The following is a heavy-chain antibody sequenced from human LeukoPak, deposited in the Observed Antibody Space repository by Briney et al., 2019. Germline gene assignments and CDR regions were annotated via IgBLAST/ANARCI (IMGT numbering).Heavy chain of an antibody. D-gene: IGHD6-6*01. Sequence: NASETLSLTCTLSGGSISGFYWSWIRQPPGKGLEWIGYIYYSGSTNYNPSLKSRVTISVDTSKNQFSLKLSSVTAADTAVYYCARGGGLDYYYYYMDVWGKGTTVTISS. CDR2: IYYSGST. CDR1: GGSISGFY. J-gene: IGHJ6*03. V-gene: IGHV4-59*01. CDR3: ARGGGLDYYYYYMDV.